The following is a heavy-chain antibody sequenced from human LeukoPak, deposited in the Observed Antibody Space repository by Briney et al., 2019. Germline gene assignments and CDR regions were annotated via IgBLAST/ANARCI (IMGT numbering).Heavy chain of an antibody. Sequence: QPGGSLRLSCAASGFTFSSYGMSWVRQAPGKGLEWVSDINGSGGSTYYADSVKGRFTISRDNSKNTLYLQMNSLRAEDTAVYYCAKRIQSAMATGYWGQGTLVTVSS. V-gene: IGHV3-23*01. CDR1: GFTFSSYG. CDR3: AKRIQSAMATGY. D-gene: IGHD5-18*01. J-gene: IGHJ4*02. CDR2: INGSGGST.